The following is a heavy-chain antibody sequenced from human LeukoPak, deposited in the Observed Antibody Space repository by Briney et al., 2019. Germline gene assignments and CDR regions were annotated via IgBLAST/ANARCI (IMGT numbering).Heavy chain of an antibody. Sequence: PGGSLRLSCAASGFTVSSNYMSWVRQAPGKGLEWVSVIYSGGSTYYADSVKGRFTISRDNSKNTLYLQMNSLRAEDTAVYYCARELWFGELSPWGQGTLVTVSS. J-gene: IGHJ4*02. V-gene: IGHV3-66*01. CDR1: GFTVSSNY. CDR2: IYSGGST. CDR3: ARELWFGELSP. D-gene: IGHD3-10*01.